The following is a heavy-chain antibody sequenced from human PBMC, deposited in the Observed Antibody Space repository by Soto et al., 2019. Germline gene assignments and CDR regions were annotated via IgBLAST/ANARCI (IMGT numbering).Heavy chain of an antibody. J-gene: IGHJ4*02. D-gene: IGHD5-18*01. CDR2: INAGNGNT. CDR1: GYTFTSYA. Sequence: QVQLVQSGAEVKKPGASVKVSCKASGYTFTSYAMHWVRQAPGQRLEWMGWINAGNGNTKYSQKFQGRVTITRDTSASPAYMELSIRRSDDTAVYYCASGIQLLFIDYWGQGSLVSVSS. CDR3: ASGIQLLFIDY. V-gene: IGHV1-3*01.